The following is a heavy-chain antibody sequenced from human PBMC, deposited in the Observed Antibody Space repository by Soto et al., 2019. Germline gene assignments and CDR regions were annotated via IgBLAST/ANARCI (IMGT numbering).Heavy chain of an antibody. J-gene: IGHJ5*02. V-gene: IGHV4-39*01. D-gene: IGHD2-15*01. Sequence: QLQLQESGPGLVKPSETLSLTYTVSGGSLSSSSYYWGWIRQPPGKGLEWIGNIFYSGNTYYNPSLKSRVTISVDTSKNQFSLKLSSVTAADTAVYYCALHQDTGRAATGRFDPWGQGTLVTVSS. CDR3: ALHQDTGRAATGRFDP. CDR2: IFYSGNT. CDR1: GGSLSSSSYY.